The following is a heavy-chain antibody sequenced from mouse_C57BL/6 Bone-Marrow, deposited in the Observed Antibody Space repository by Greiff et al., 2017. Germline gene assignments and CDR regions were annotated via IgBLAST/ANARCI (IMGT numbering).Heavy chain of an antibody. CDR1: GYSFTDYN. Sequence: EVKLMESGPELVKPGASVKISCKASGYSFTDYNMNWVKQSNGKSLEWIGVINPNYGTTSYNQKFKGKATLTVDQSSSTAYMQLNSLTSEDSAVYYCAIYDGSLAWFAYWGQGTLVTVSA. CDR2: INPNYGTT. D-gene: IGHD2-3*01. J-gene: IGHJ3*01. V-gene: IGHV1-39*01. CDR3: AIYDGSLAWFAY.